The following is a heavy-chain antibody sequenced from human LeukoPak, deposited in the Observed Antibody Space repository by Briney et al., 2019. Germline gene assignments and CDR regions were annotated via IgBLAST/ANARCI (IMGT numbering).Heavy chain of an antibody. CDR3: ASLGYYYYYMDV. Sequence: SETLSLTCTVSGGSISISYYWGWIRQPPGKGLEWIGCIYYSGSTYYNPSLKSRVTISVGTSKNQFSLKLSSLSAADTAVYYCASLGYYYYYMDVWGKGTTVTVSS. V-gene: IGHV4-39*01. J-gene: IGHJ6*03. CDR1: GGSISISYY. CDR2: IYYSGST.